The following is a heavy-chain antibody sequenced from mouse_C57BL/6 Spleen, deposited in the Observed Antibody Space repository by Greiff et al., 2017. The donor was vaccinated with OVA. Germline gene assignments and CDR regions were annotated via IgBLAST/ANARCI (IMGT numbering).Heavy chain of an antibody. D-gene: IGHD2-1*01. V-gene: IGHV1-82*01. CDR2: IYPGDGDT. Sequence: VQLQQSGPELVKPGASVKISCKASGYAFSSSWMNWVKQRPGKGLEWIGRIYPGDGDTNYNGKFKGKATLTADKSSSTAYMQLSSLTSEDSAVYFCARGGNYPYYYAMEGWGQGTSVTVSS. CDR3: ARGGNYPYYYAMEG. CDR1: GYAFSSSW. J-gene: IGHJ4*01.